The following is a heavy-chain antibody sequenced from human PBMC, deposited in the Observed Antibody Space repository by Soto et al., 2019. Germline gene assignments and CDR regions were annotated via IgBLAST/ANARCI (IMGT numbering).Heavy chain of an antibody. Sequence: QVQLVESGGGVVQPGTSLRLSCEASGFTFSGFGMHWVRQAPGKGLEWVAVIWYDGSKKYYADCVKGRFTISRDNSKNALYLPMKSLRAEDTAGYYWARGRGGSYGGNSAHFDIWGQGKLVTVSS. J-gene: IGHJ3*02. CDR2: IWYDGSKK. CDR3: ARGRGGSYGGNSAHFDI. D-gene: IGHD4-17*01. CDR1: GFTFSGFG. V-gene: IGHV3-33*01.